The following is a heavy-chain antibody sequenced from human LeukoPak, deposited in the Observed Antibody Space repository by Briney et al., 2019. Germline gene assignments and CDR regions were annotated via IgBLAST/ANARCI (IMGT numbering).Heavy chain of an antibody. D-gene: IGHD2-21*02. Sequence: PSQTLSLTCAVSGYSISSGGYSWSWIRQPPGKGLEWIGYIYHSGSTYYHPSLKSRVTISVDRSKNQFSLKLSSVTAADTAVYYCARESDTRQGFDPWGQGTLVTVSS. CDR3: ARESDTRQGFDP. V-gene: IGHV4-30-2*01. CDR2: IYHSGST. J-gene: IGHJ5*02. CDR1: GYSISSGGYS.